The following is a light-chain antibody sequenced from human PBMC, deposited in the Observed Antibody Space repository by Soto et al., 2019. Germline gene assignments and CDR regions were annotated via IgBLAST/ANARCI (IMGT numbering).Light chain of an antibody. V-gene: IGKV3-15*01. Sequence: DIVMTQSPATLSVSPGERVTLSCRSSQDIRSSLAWYQQKPGQAPRLLIYGASIRATGVPATFSGSGSGTEFTLSISSLQSEHIGVYYCQQDSSWPLTFGGGTKVDIK. CDR1: QDIRSS. J-gene: IGKJ4*01. CDR3: QQDSSWPLT. CDR2: GAS.